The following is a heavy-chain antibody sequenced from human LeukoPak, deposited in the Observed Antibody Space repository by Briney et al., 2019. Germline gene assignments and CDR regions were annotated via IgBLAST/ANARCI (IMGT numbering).Heavy chain of an antibody. D-gene: IGHD4-17*01. J-gene: IGHJ5*02. V-gene: IGHV3-33*01. CDR3: ARAYGDVLNWFDP. CDR2: IWYDGSKK. Sequence: PGGSLRLSCAASGFSFSSYGMHWVRQAPGKGLEWVAVIWYDGSKKYYADSVKGRFTISRDNSKNTLYLQMNSLRAEDTAVYYCARAYGDVLNWFDPWGQGTLVTVSS. CDR1: GFSFSSYG.